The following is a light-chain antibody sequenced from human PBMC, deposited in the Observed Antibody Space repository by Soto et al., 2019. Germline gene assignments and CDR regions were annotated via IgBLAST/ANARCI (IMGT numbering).Light chain of an antibody. V-gene: IGLV2-8*01. J-gene: IGLJ1*01. Sequence: QSVLTQPPSASGSPGQSGTISCTGTSSDVGGYNYVSWYQQHPGKVPKLMIYEVSKRPSGVPDRFSGSKSGNTASLTVSGLQAEDEADYYCSSYAGSNTAYVFGTGTKVTVL. CDR3: SSYAGSNTAYV. CDR1: SSDVGGYNY. CDR2: EVS.